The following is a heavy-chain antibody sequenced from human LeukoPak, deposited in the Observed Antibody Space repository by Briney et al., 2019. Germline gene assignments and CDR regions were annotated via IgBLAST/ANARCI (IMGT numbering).Heavy chain of an antibody. CDR3: AKDFNGSLDH. D-gene: IGHD2-8*01. CDR2: ISFDIRDI. Sequence: GGSLRLSCAASGFTFSNYAIHWVRQAPDEGLEWVAVISFDIRDIFYADSVKGRFTISRDNSKSTLYLQMNSLRAEDTAVYYCAKDFNGSLDHWGRGTLVTVSS. CDR1: GFTFSNYA. J-gene: IGHJ5*02. V-gene: IGHV3-30*01.